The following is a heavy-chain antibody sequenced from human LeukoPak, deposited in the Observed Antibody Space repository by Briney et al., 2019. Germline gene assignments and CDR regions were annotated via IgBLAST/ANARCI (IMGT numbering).Heavy chain of an antibody. CDR1: GFTFTNYA. D-gene: IGHD3-10*01. CDR3: AKAYHYGAGSSFDY. CDR2: ISARGDNT. V-gene: IGHV3-23*01. Sequence: GGSLRLSCAASGFTFTNYAMSWVRQAPGKGLEWVSAISARGDNTYYADSVKGRFSISRDNSQNTQYLQMNSLRAEDTAICYCAKAYHYGAGSSFDYWGQGILVTVSS. J-gene: IGHJ4*02.